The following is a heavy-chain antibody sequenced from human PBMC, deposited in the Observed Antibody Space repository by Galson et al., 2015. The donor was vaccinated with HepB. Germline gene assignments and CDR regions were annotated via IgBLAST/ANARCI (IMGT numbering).Heavy chain of an antibody. D-gene: IGHD3-10*01. J-gene: IGHJ2*01. V-gene: IGHV4-34*01. CDR1: GGSFNDYY. CDR2: INHSGST. CDR3: ARLFGGSEGYWYFDN. Sequence: ETLSLTCAVYGGSFNDYYWSWIRQPPGKGLEWIAEINHSGSTNYNPSLKSRVTMSIDTSKKQFSLTLSSVTAADTAVYYCARLFGGSEGYWYFDNWGRGTLVIVSS.